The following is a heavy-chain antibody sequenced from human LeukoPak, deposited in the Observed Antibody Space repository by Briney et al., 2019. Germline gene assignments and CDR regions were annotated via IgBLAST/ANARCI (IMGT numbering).Heavy chain of an antibody. CDR2: ISAYNGNT. J-gene: IGHJ4*02. CDR3: AREGYSSSWRDFGY. D-gene: IGHD6-13*01. Sequence: ASVKVSCKASGYTFTSYGISWVRQAPGQGLEWVGWISAYNGNTNYAQKLQGRVTMTTDTSTSTAYMELRSLRSDDTAVYYCAREGYSSSWRDFGYWGQGTLVTVSS. CDR1: GYTFTSYG. V-gene: IGHV1-18*01.